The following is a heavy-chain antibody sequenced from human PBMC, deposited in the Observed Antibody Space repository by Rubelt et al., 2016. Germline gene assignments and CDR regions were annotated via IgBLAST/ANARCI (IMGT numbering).Heavy chain of an antibody. J-gene: IGHJ4*02. CDR3: AKDYATLWSLDY. Sequence: QVHLVESGGGVVQSGESLRLSCAASGFTFNSNAMHWVRQAPGKGLEWLAFISWDAKYISYADSVKGRFPVARDDSKKTIYLDMNSLRADDSAFYFGAKDYATLWSLDYWGRGALVTVSS. D-gene: IGHD2-21*01. V-gene: IGHV3-30*18. CDR2: ISWDAKYI. CDR1: GFTFNSNA.